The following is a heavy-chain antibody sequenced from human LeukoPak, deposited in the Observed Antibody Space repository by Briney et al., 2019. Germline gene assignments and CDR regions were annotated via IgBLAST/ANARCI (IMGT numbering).Heavy chain of an antibody. Sequence: ASVKVSCKASGYTFTSYGISWVRQAPGQGLEWMGIINPSGGSTSYAQKFQGRVTMTRDMSTSTVYMELSSLRSEDTAVYYCARVLVDDSSGYYGGFDYWGQGTLVTVSS. V-gene: IGHV1-46*01. D-gene: IGHD3-22*01. CDR3: ARVLVDDSSGYYGGFDY. CDR1: GYTFTSYG. J-gene: IGHJ4*02. CDR2: INPSGGST.